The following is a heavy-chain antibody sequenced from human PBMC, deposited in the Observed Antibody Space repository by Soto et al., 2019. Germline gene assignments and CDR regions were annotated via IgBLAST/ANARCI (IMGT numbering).Heavy chain of an antibody. J-gene: IGHJ4*02. V-gene: IGHV5-51*01. Sequence: GASLNFSCTGSSYTFISYSIARVSLGPGKGLEWMGMMYPGDSDTRYSPSFQGRVTISADKSTNTAHLQWSSLEASDSARYYCARIIAASGTGFDYWGQGTLVTVSS. CDR3: ARIIAASGTGFDY. D-gene: IGHD3-16*02. CDR1: SYTFISYS. CDR2: MYPGDSDT.